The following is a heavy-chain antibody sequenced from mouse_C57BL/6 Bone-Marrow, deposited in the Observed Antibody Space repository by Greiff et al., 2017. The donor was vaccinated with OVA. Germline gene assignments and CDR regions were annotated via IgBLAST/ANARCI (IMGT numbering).Heavy chain of an antibody. CDR2: IHPNSGST. Sequence: QVQLQQPGAELVKPGASVKLSCKASGYTFTSYWMHWVKQRPGQGLEWIGMIHPNSGSTNSKKKDQWNTTRKLDQSSSTAYKQLSSLTSEDSAVYDSAREASEYNGSSDVYCDVWGTGTTVTVSA. J-gene: IGHJ1*03. CDR1: GYTFTSYW. V-gene: IGHV1-64*01. D-gene: IGHD1-1*01. CDR3: AREASEYNGSSDVYCDV.